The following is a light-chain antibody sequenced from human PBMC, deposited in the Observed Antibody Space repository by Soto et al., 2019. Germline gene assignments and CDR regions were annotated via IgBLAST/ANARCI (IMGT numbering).Light chain of an antibody. V-gene: IGLV4-69*01. Sequence: QSVLTQSPSASASLGASVKLTCTLSSGHNSYAIAWHQQQPEKGPRYLMKVNSDGSHNKGDGIPDRFSGSSSGAERYLIISSLQSEDEADYYCQTWGTGIRVFGGGTKVTVL. CDR1: SGHNSYA. J-gene: IGLJ3*02. CDR2: VNSDGSH. CDR3: QTWGTGIRV.